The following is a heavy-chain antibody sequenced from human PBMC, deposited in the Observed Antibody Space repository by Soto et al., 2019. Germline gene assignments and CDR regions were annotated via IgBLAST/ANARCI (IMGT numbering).Heavy chain of an antibody. CDR1: GASLTNSSYY. CDR2: VYHNGDA. CDR3: VRPITGDFHGMDV. Sequence: LQLRESGPGLVKPSATLSLMCTVSGASLTNSSYYWGWIRQSPGKGLEWIATVYHNGDAFYNPSVESRVNIGVDTSTNQFSLKLKSVTAADAAVYYCVRPITGDFHGMDVWGQGTSVTVSS. J-gene: IGHJ6*02. D-gene: IGHD3-3*01. V-gene: IGHV4-39*01.